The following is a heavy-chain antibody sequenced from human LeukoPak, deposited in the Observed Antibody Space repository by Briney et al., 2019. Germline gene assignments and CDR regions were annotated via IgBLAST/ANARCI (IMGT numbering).Heavy chain of an antibody. Sequence: PGGSLRLSCAASGFVFSNYAMTWVRQAPGKGLEWVSSISGSGAATYYADSVKGRFIISRDNSKNSVFLQMNRLRGEDTAVYYCANWRDIWSGYGFDPWGQGTLVTVSS. CDR3: ANWRDIWSGYGFDP. J-gene: IGHJ5*02. CDR2: ISGSGAAT. V-gene: IGHV3-23*01. D-gene: IGHD3-3*01. CDR1: GFVFSNYA.